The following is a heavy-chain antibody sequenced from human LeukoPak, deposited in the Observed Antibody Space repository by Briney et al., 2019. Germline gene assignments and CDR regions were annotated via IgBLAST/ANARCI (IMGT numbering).Heavy chain of an antibody. J-gene: IGHJ2*01. CDR2: IYSSGST. D-gene: IGHD2-2*01. CDR3: ARGQYHLLYWYFDL. Sequence: SETPSLTCTVSGGSISSYYWSWIRQPAGKGLEWIGRIYSSGSTNYNPSLKSRVTMSVDTSKNQFSLKLSSVTAADTAVYYCARGQYHLLYWYFDLWGRGTMVTVSS. CDR1: GGSISSYY. V-gene: IGHV4-4*07.